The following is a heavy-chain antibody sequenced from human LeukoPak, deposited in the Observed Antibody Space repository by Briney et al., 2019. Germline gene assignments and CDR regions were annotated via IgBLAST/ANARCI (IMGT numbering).Heavy chain of an antibody. Sequence: SETLSLTCTVSGYSISSGYYWGWIRQPPGKGLEWIGSIYHSGSTYYNPSLKSRVTISVDTSKNQFSLKLSSVTAADTAVYYCAREYSGSYQYYFDYWGQGTLVTVSS. D-gene: IGHD1-26*01. CDR1: GYSISSGYY. CDR3: AREYSGSYQYYFDY. CDR2: IYHSGST. V-gene: IGHV4-38-2*02. J-gene: IGHJ4*02.